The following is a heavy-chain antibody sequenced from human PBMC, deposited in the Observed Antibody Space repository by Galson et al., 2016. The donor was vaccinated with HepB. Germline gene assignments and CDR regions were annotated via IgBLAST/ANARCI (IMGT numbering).Heavy chain of an antibody. CDR2: VSHDESHK. Sequence: LSCAASGFTFSTYTMHWVRQAPGTGLEWVAVVSHDESHKYYADSVTGRFTISRDNTKNTLYPQMNSLRPEDTAIYFCARDPADGIPDYFDHWGQGTRVTVSS. CDR1: GFTFSTYT. V-gene: IGHV3-30-3*01. CDR3: ARDPADGIPDYFDH. D-gene: IGHD5-24*01. J-gene: IGHJ4*02.